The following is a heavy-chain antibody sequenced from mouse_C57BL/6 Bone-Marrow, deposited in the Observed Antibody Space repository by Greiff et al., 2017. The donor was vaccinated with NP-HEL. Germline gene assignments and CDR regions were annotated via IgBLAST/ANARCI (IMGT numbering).Heavy chain of an antibody. V-gene: IGHV1-81*01. CDR2: IYPRSGNT. CDR3: AREGFYYYGSSFGYFDV. D-gene: IGHD1-1*01. J-gene: IGHJ1*03. CDR1: GYTFTSSG. Sequence: VQLQQSGAELARPGASVKLSCKASGYTFTSSGISWVKQRTGQGLEWIGEIYPRSGNTYYNEKFKGKATLTADKSYSTAYMELRSLTSEDSAVYFCAREGFYYYGSSFGYFDVWGTGTTVTVSS.